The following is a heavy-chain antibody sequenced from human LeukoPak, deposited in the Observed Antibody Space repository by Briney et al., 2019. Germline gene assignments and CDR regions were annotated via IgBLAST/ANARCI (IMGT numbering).Heavy chain of an antibody. CDR2: IYYSGST. V-gene: IGHV4-61*01. CDR1: GGSVSSGSYY. J-gene: IGHJ4*02. CDR3: ASTIRSRTIDY. Sequence: SETLSLTCTVSGGSVSSGSYYWSWIRQPPGKGLGWIGYIYYSGSTNYNPSLKSRVTISVDTSKNQFSLKLSSVTAADTAVYYCASTIRSRTIDYWGQGTLVTVSS. D-gene: IGHD1-7*01.